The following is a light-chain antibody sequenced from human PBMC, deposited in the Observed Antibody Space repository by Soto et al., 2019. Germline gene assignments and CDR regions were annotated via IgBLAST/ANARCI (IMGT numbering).Light chain of an antibody. CDR2: GAS. CDR1: QSVSSSY. CDR3: QQYGSSLRIT. Sequence: NVMAPSPATLSVSPGERATLSCRASQSVSSSYLAWYQQKPGQAPRLLIYGASSRATGIPDRFSGSGSGTDFTLTISRLGPEDFAVYYCQQYGSSLRITFGQGTRLEIK. J-gene: IGKJ5*01. V-gene: IGKV3-20*01.